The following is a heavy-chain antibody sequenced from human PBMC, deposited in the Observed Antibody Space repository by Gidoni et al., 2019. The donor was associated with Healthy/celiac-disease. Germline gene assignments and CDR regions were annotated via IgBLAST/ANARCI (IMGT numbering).Heavy chain of an antibody. Sequence: QVQLVQSGAEVKKPGSSVKVSCKASGGTFISSTLSWVRQAPGQGLEWRGRIIPILGIANYAQKFQGRVTITADKSTSTAYMELSSLRSEDTAVYYCARDLLWFGELLAPVGWFDPWGQGTLVTVSS. CDR1: GGTFISST. J-gene: IGHJ5*02. V-gene: IGHV1-69*08. D-gene: IGHD3-10*01. CDR2: IIPILGIA. CDR3: ARDLLWFGELLAPVGWFDP.